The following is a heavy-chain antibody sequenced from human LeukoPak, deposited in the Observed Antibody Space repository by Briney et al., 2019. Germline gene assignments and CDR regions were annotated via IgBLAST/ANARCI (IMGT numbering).Heavy chain of an antibody. CDR2: IKSKADGGTT. CDR3: AKDFFRDCSSTSCFPSPFDY. J-gene: IGHJ4*02. V-gene: IGHV3-15*01. D-gene: IGHD2-2*01. Sequence: PGGSLRLSCAASGFTFSNAWMTWVRQTPGKGLEWVGRIKSKADGGTTDYAAPVKDKFTISRDDSKNTLYLQMNSLKTEDTAVYYCAKDFFRDCSSTSCFPSPFDYWGQGTLVTVSS. CDR1: GFTFSNAW.